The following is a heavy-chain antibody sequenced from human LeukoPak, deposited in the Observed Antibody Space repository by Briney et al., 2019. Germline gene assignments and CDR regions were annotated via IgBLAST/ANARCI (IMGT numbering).Heavy chain of an antibody. D-gene: IGHD1-14*01. CDR3: ARGRSSPGIDY. Sequence: ASVKVSCKASGYSFNSVGMNWVRQAPGQGLEWMGWIDTNTGNPTYAQGVRGRFVFSFDTSVSTAYLQIYSLEPEDTAVYFCARGRSSPGIDYWGLGTQVTVSS. CDR1: GYSFNSVG. V-gene: IGHV7-4-1*01. CDR2: IDTNTGNP. J-gene: IGHJ4*02.